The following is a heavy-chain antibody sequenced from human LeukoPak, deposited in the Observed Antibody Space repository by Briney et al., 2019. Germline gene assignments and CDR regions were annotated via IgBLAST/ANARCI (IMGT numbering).Heavy chain of an antibody. CDR1: GGSISSYY. CDR3: ARTYYDYVWGSYRSGVLDY. D-gene: IGHD3-16*02. CDR2: IYYSGST. Sequence: PSETLSLTCTVSGGSISSYYWSWIRQPPGKGLEWIGYIYYSGSTNYNPSLKSRVTISVDTSKNQFSLKLSSVAAADTAVYYCARTYYDYVWGSYRSGVLDYWGQGTLVTVSS. J-gene: IGHJ4*02. V-gene: IGHV4-59*12.